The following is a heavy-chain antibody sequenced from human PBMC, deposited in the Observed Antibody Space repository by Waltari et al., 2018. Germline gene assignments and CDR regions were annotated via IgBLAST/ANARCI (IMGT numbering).Heavy chain of an antibody. V-gene: IGHV4-61*02. Sequence: QVQLQESGPGLVKPSQTLSLTCIVSGDSIRSSNYYWSWIRQPAGKGLEWIWRTYSSGSPNYNPSLKVRFTMSVDLSKNHFSLKLSSVLAADTAVYYCARDRIAVAGYYYYGMDVWGQGTTVTVSS. CDR1: GDSIRSSNYY. CDR2: TYSSGSP. CDR3: ARDRIAVAGYYYYGMDV. D-gene: IGHD6-19*01. J-gene: IGHJ6*02.